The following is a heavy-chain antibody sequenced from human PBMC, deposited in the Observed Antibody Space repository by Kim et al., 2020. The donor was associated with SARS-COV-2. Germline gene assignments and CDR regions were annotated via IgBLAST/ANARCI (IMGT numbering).Heavy chain of an antibody. CDR2: IYYSGST. Sequence: SETLSLTCTVSGGSISSSSYYWGWIRQPPGKGLEWIGSIYYSGSTYYNPSLKSRVTISVDTSKNQFSLKLSSVTAADTAVYYCARYRGYSYGDPFDYWGQGTLVTVSS. D-gene: IGHD5-18*01. CDR3: ARYRGYSYGDPFDY. J-gene: IGHJ4*02. CDR1: GGSISSSSYY. V-gene: IGHV4-39*07.